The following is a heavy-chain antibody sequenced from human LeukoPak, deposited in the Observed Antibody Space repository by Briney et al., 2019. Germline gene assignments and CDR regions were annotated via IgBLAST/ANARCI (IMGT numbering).Heavy chain of an antibody. J-gene: IGHJ4*02. CDR1: GFTFSSYW. V-gene: IGHV3-74*01. CDR3: VRGNDYGGPHY. D-gene: IGHD4-23*01. Sequence: GGSLRLSCAVSGFTFSSYWMHWVRQAPGKGLVWVSRIDRDGSRINYAVSVKGRFTISRDNGKNTLFLQMNSLRAEDAAVYYCVRGNDYGGPHYWGQGTLVTVSS. CDR2: IDRDGSRI.